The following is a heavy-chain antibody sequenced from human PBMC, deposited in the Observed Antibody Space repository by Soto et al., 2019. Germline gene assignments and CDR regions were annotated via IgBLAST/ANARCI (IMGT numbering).Heavy chain of an antibody. CDR2: INHSGST. CDR1: GGSFSGYY. Sequence: QVQLQQWGAGLLKPSETLSLTCAVYGGSFSGYYWSWIRQPPGKGLEWIGEINHSGSTNYNPSLTRRVTISVDTSKNQSSLKLSSVTAADTAVYYCARGRGGYCSSTSCLRWFDPWGQGTLVTVSS. CDR3: ARGRGGYCSSTSCLRWFDP. D-gene: IGHD2-2*01. V-gene: IGHV4-34*01. J-gene: IGHJ5*02.